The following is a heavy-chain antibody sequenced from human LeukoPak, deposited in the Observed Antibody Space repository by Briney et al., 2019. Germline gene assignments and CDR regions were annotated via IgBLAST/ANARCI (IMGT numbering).Heavy chain of an antibody. J-gene: IGHJ4*02. CDR1: GGSISSGDYY. D-gene: IGHD7-27*01. CDR2: IYYSGRT. Sequence: PSETLSLTCSVSGGSISSGDYYWSWIRQPPGKGLEWIGYIYYSGRTYYNPSLKSRVTISIDTPKNQFSLKVSSVTAADTAVYYCARVPGTGLDYWGQGTLVTVSS. CDR3: ARVPGTGLDY. V-gene: IGHV4-30-4*01.